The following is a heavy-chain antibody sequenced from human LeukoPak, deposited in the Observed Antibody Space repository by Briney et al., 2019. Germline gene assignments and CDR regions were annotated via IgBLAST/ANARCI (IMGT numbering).Heavy chain of an antibody. CDR2: MNPNSGNT. CDR3: ARAVMARGVKQRTKYYFDY. J-gene: IGHJ4*02. Sequence: GASVKVSCKASGYTFTSYDINWVRQATGQGLEWMGWMNPNSGNTGYAQKFQGRVTITRNTSISTAYMELSSLRSEDTAVYYCARAVMARGVKQRTKYYFDYWGQGTLVTVSS. CDR1: GYTFTSYD. D-gene: IGHD3-10*01. V-gene: IGHV1-8*03.